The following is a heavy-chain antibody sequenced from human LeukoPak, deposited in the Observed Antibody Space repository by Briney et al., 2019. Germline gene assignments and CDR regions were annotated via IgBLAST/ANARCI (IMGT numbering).Heavy chain of an antibody. V-gene: IGHV3-53*01. CDR2: IYSGGST. CDR1: GFTVSSNY. Sequence: GGSLRLSCAASGFTVSSNYMSWVRQAPGKGLEWVSVIYSGGSTYYADSVKGRFTISRDNSKNTLYLQMNSLRAEDTAVYYCARDRRRGYYCYMDVWGKGTTVTVSS. J-gene: IGHJ6*03. CDR3: ARDRRRGYYCYMDV.